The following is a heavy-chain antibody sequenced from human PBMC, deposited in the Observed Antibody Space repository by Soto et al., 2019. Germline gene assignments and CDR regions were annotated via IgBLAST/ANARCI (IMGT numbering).Heavy chain of an antibody. J-gene: IGHJ3*01. CDR1: GGTFRTES. V-gene: IGHV1-69*13. Sequence: QVHLVQSGAEVKKPGSSVKVSCKYSGGTFRTESINWVRRAPGQGLEWMGGILPFSGTADYAPRFQGRVTHTAVVATTAACLETSSLSPHVTAGFFSARILSYGRIPDAFDVWGSGLRVSVPS. CDR2: ILPFSGTA. D-gene: IGHD2-21*01. CDR3: ARILSYGRIPDAFDV.